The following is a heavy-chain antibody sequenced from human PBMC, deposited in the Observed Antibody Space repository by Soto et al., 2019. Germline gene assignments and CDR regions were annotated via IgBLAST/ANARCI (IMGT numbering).Heavy chain of an antibody. CDR1: GYAFTTYG. CDR2: ISAYNGNT. D-gene: IGHD1-1*01. V-gene: IGHV1-18*01. Sequence: QVHLVQSGAEVKKPGASVKVSCQASGYAFTTYGITWVRQAPGQGLEWMGWISAYNGNTNYAQKLQGRGTVTRDTSTSTAYMELRSLRSDDTAVYYCARGRYGDYWGQGALVTVSS. J-gene: IGHJ4*02. CDR3: ARGRYGDY.